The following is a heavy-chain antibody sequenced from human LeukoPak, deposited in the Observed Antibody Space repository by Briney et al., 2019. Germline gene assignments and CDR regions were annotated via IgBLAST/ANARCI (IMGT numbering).Heavy chain of an antibody. D-gene: IGHD3-3*01. CDR2: INSDGSST. CDR3: ARGVYYDFWSGPSWGY. Sequence: GGSLRLSCAASGFTFSSYWMHWVRQAPGKGLVWVSRINSDGSSTSYADSVKGRFTISRDNAKNTLYLQMNSLRAEDTAVYYCARGVYYDFWSGPSWGYWGQGTLVTVSS. CDR1: GFTFSSYW. J-gene: IGHJ4*02. V-gene: IGHV3-74*01.